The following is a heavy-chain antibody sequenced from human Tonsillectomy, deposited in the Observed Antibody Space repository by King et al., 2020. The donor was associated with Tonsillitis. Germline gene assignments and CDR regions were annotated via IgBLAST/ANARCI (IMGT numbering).Heavy chain of an antibody. CDR3: AKDFSRAGYSSNWCLDS. J-gene: IGHJ4*02. Sequence: VQLVESGGVVVQSGGSLRLSCAASGFTFDDYAIHWVRQAPGKGLEWVSLISWDGGTSYYADSVKGRFTSSRENGKNFLYVQMNRLRPEDTALYYCAKDFSRAGYSSNWCLDSWGQGTLVTVSS. D-gene: IGHD6-13*01. V-gene: IGHV3-43D*03. CDR2: ISWDGGTS. CDR1: GFTFDDYA.